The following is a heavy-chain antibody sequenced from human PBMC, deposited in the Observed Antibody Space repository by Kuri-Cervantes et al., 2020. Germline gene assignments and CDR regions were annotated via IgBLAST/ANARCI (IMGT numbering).Heavy chain of an antibody. CDR3: AKDKGLLWFGKDAFDI. CDR2: ITSSGTST. J-gene: IGHJ3*02. D-gene: IGHD3-10*01. CDR1: GFTFVSNS. Sequence: GESLKISCAASGFTFVSNSMNWVRQAPGKGLEWVSTITSSGTSTYHADSVKGRFTISRDNSKNTLYLQMNSLRAEDTAVYYCAKDKGLLWFGKDAFDIWGQGTMVTVSS. V-gene: IGHV3-23*01.